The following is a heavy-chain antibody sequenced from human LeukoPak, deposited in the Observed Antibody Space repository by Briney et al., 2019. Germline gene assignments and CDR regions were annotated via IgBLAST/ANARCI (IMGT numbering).Heavy chain of an antibody. J-gene: IGHJ4*02. CDR3: AKLDSSSWGFDY. V-gene: IGHV3-30*18. CDR1: GFTFSSYG. Sequence: GRSLLLSCAASGFTFSSYGMHWVRQAPGKGLEWVAVISYDGSNKYYADSVKGRFTISRDNSKNTLYLQMNSLRAEDTAVYYCAKLDSSSWGFDYWGQGTLVTVSS. CDR2: ISYDGSNK. D-gene: IGHD6-13*01.